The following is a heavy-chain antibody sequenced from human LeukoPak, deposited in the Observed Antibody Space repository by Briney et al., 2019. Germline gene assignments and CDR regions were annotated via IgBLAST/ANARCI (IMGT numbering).Heavy chain of an antibody. CDR3: ARDPARLTIDCSTSCYPDY. Sequence: GGSLRLSCAASGFTFSDYYMSWIRQAPGKGLEWVSYISSSGSTIYYADSVKGRFTISRDNAKNSLYLQMNSLRAEDTAVYYCARDPARLTIDCSTSCYPDYWGQGTLVTVSS. D-gene: IGHD2-2*01. J-gene: IGHJ4*02. CDR2: ISSSGSTI. CDR1: GFTFSDYY. V-gene: IGHV3-11*04.